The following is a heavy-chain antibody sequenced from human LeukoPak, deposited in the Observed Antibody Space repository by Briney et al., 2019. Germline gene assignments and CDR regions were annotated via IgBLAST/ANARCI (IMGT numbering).Heavy chain of an antibody. Sequence: GASVKVSCKVSGYTLTELSMHWVRQAPGQGLEWMGWMDPNSGGTKFAQNFQGRVTMTRDTSISTAYMELSSLRSDDTAVYYCARGTGSSLFDYWGQGTLVTVSS. CDR1: GYTLTELS. CDR3: ARGTGSSLFDY. J-gene: IGHJ4*02. V-gene: IGHV1-2*02. CDR2: MDPNSGGT. D-gene: IGHD6-13*01.